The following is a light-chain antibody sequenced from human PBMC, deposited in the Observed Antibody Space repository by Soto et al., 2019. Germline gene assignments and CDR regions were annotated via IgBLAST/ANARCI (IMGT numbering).Light chain of an antibody. CDR1: QSVSSN. CDR3: QQYNNWPQLT. V-gene: IGKV3-15*01. J-gene: IGKJ4*01. Sequence: EIVMTQSTVTLSVSPGERATLSCRASQSVSSNLAWYQQKPGQAPRLLIYGASTRATGIPARFSGSGSGTEFTLTISSLQSEDFAVYYCQQYNNWPQLTFGGGTKVEIK. CDR2: GAS.